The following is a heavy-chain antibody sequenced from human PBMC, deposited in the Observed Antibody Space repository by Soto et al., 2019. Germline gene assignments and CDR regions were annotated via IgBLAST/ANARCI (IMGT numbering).Heavy chain of an antibody. CDR3: ARVRSGWGIDY. CDR1: GGSISSGGYS. CDR2: IYHSGST. D-gene: IGHD6-19*01. Sequence: QLHLQESGSGLVKPSQTLSLTCAVSGGSISSGGYSWSWIRQPPGKGLNYIGYIYHSGSTYYNPSLKSRVTISVVRSKNQFSLKLSSVTAADTAVYYCARVRSGWGIDYWGQGTLVTVSS. V-gene: IGHV4-30-2*01. J-gene: IGHJ4*02.